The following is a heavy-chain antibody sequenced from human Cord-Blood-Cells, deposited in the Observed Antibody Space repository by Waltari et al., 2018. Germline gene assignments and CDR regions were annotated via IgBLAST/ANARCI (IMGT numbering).Heavy chain of an antibody. CDR2: ISSSSSYI. Sequence: EVQLVESGGGLVKPGWSLRLSCAAYGFTFSSFSMNWVRQAPGKGLEWVSSISSSSSYIYYADSVKGRFTISRDNAKNSLYLQMNSLRAEDTAVYYCAREGGMYYGMDVWGQGTTVTVSS. CDR3: AREGGMYYGMDV. D-gene: IGHD3-16*01. V-gene: IGHV3-21*01. CDR1: GFTFSSFS. J-gene: IGHJ6*02.